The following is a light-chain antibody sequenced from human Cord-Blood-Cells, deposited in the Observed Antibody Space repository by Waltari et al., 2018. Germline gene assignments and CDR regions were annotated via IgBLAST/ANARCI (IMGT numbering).Light chain of an antibody. Sequence: EIVLTQSPATLSLSPGESATLSCRASQRVSSYLAWYQQKPCQAPRLLIYDASNRATGSPARFSGSGSGTYCTLTISSLEPEDFAVYYCQQRSNWPPITFGQGTRLEIK. CDR2: DAS. CDR1: QRVSSY. J-gene: IGKJ5*01. V-gene: IGKV3-11*01. CDR3: QQRSNWPPIT.